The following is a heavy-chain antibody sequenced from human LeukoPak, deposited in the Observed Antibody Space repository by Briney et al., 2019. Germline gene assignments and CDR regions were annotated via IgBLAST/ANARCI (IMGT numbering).Heavy chain of an antibody. CDR3: ARDWYSGSYSGGYFDY. CDR1: GFTFSSFS. V-gene: IGHV3-48*04. Sequence: GGSLRLSCAASGFTFSSFSMNWVCQAPGKGLEWVSYISGSSTTIYYADSVKGRFTISRDNAKNSLYLQMNSLRAEDTAVYYCARDWYSGSYSGGYFDYWAQGTLVTVSS. J-gene: IGHJ4*02. CDR2: ISGSSTTI. D-gene: IGHD1-26*01.